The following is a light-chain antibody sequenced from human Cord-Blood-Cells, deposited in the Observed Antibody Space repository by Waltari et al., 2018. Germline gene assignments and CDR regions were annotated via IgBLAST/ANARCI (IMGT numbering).Light chain of an antibody. V-gene: IGKV3-15*01. CDR2: GAS. CDR3: QQYNNWPSWT. Sequence: EIVMTQSPATLSVSPGERATLSCRASQSVSSNLAWYQHQPGQAPSLLIYGASTRATGIPARFSGSGSGTEFTLTISSLQSEDFAVYYCQQYNNWPSWTFGQGTKVEIK. J-gene: IGKJ1*01. CDR1: QSVSSN.